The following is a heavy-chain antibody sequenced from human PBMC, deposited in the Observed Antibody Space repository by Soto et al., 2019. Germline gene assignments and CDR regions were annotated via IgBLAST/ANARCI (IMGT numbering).Heavy chain of an antibody. Sequence: EVQLLESGGGLVQPGGSLTLSCAASGLIFSDFAMTWVRQAPGKGLEWVSTISGNGGSTYFAAPIKGRFTISRDNSNNLLYLQMRSLRDEDTAKYYCAKDFDRGGWYYLDSWGQGTPVTVSS. CDR3: AKDFDRGGWYYLDS. D-gene: IGHD3-9*01. J-gene: IGHJ4*02. CDR2: ISGNGGST. CDR1: GLIFSDFA. V-gene: IGHV3-23*01.